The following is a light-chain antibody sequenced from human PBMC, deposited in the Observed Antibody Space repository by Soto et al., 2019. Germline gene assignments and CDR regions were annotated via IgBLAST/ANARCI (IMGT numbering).Light chain of an antibody. Sequence: QSALTQPASVSGSPGQSITISCTGTSSDVGGYNYVSWYQQHPGEAPKLVIYDVSNRPSGVSNRFSGSKSGNTASLTISGLQAEDEADYYCSSYTSSSTDVFGTGTKLTVL. CDR1: SSDVGGYNY. CDR3: SSYTSSSTDV. CDR2: DVS. J-gene: IGLJ1*01. V-gene: IGLV2-14*01.